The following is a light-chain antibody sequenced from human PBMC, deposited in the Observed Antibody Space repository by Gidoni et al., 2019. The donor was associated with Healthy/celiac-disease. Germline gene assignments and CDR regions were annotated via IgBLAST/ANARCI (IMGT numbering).Light chain of an antibody. CDR3: QKYNSAPLFT. CDR2: AAS. Sequence: DIQLTQSPSSLSAFVGDRVTITCRASQGIRNYLAWYKQQPGKVPKLLIYAASTLQSGVPSRFSGSGSGTDFTLTISSLQPEDVATYYCQKYNSAPLFTFXPXTKVDIK. V-gene: IGKV1-27*01. CDR1: QGIRNY. J-gene: IGKJ3*01.